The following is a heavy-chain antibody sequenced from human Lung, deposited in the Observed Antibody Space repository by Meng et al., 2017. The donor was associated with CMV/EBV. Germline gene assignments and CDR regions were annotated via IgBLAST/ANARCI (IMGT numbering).Heavy chain of an antibody. D-gene: IGHD6-19*01. Sequence: SCAASGFTFSDARMNWVRQAPGKGLEWVGRIKSKTDGGTTDYAASVKGRFTISRDDSKNTLSLQMNSLKTEDTAVYFCSTGGYSSGWDCSGQGTLVTVSS. CDR1: GFTFSDAR. V-gene: IGHV3-15*05. J-gene: IGHJ4*02. CDR3: STGGYSSGWDC. CDR2: IKSKTDGGTT.